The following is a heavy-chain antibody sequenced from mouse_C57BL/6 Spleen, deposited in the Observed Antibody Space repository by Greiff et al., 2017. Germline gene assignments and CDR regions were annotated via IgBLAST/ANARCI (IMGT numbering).Heavy chain of an antibody. V-gene: IGHV5-4*01. D-gene: IGHD4-1*01. CDR3: AREGGPGPYVGY. Sequence: EVQLVESGGGLVKPGGSPKLFCAASGFTFSSYAMSWVRQTPEKRLEWVATISDGGSYTYYPENVKGRFTISRDNAKNNLYLQMSHLKSEDTAMYYFAREGGPGPYVGYWGQGTTLTVSS. CDR2: ISDGGSYT. CDR1: GFTFSSYA. J-gene: IGHJ2*01.